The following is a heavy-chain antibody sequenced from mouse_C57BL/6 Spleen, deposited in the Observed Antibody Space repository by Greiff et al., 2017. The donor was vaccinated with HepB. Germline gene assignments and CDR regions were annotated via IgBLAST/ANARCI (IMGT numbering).Heavy chain of an antibody. CDR2: IHPNSGST. CDR3: ARQDLDYYGSSILFAY. Sequence: QVQLQQSGAELVKPGASVKLSCKASGYTFTSYWMHWVKQRPGQGLEWIGMIHPNSGSTNYNEKFKSKATLTVDKSSSTAYMQLSSLTSEDSAVYYCARQDLDYYGSSILFAYWGQGTLVTVSA. V-gene: IGHV1-64*01. J-gene: IGHJ3*01. D-gene: IGHD1-1*01. CDR1: GYTFTSYW.